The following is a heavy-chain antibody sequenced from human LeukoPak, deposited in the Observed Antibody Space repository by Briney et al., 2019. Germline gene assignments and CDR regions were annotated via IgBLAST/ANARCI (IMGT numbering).Heavy chain of an antibody. Sequence: SETLSLTCTVCGGSISSYYWSWIRQPPGKGLEGIGYIYYSGSNNYNPSLKSRVTISVDTSKKQFSLKLSSVTAAGTAVYYCARATRIAAAGRNYYYCYMDVWGKGTTVTVSS. D-gene: IGHD6-13*01. CDR3: ARATRIAAAGRNYYYCYMDV. CDR2: IYYSGSN. J-gene: IGHJ6*03. V-gene: IGHV4-59*01. CDR1: GGSISSYY.